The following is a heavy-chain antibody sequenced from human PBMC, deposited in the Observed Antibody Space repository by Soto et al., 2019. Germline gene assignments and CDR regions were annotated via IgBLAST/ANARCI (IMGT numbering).Heavy chain of an antibody. V-gene: IGHV4-59*01. D-gene: IGHD5-12*01. CDR1: GDSISNYF. CDR3: ARTNSGYDYLGYFDQ. J-gene: IGHJ4*02. CDR2: VYYSGSP. Sequence: SETLSLTCTVSGDSISNYFWSWIRQPPGKRLEWIAYVYYSGSPNYNPSLRSRVTTSLDMSKNQFSLRLNSVTAADTAVYYCARTNSGYDYLGYFDQWGQGTRVTVSS.